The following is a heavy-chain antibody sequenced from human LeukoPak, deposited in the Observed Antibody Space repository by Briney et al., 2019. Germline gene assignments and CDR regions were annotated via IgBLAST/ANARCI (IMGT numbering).Heavy chain of an antibody. CDR2: IVVGSGNT. Sequence: ASVKVSCKASGFTFTSSATQWVRQARGQRLEWIGWIVVGSGNTNYAQKFQERVTITRDMSTSTAYMELSSLRSEDTAVYYCAAGSPYYDSSGYPYYYYYGMDVWGQGTTVTVSS. CDR3: AAGSPYYDSSGYPYYYYYGMDV. D-gene: IGHD3-22*01. CDR1: GFTFTSSA. V-gene: IGHV1-58*02. J-gene: IGHJ6*02.